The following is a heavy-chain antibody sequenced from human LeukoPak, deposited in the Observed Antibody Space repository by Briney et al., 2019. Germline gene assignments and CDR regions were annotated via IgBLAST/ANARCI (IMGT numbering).Heavy chain of an antibody. CDR2: ISSSSSYI. CDR3: ARDTSGSYSRGSYDY. D-gene: IGHD1-26*01. J-gene: IGHJ4*02. CDR1: GFTFSSYS. Sequence: GGSLRLSCAASGFTFSSYSMNWVRQAPGKGLEWVSSISSSSSYIYYADSVKGRFTMSRDNAKNSLYLQMNSLRAEDTAVYYCARDTSGSYSRGSYDYWGQGTLVTVSS. V-gene: IGHV3-21*01.